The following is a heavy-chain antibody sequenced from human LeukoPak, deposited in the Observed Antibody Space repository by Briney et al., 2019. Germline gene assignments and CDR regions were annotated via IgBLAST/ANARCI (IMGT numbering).Heavy chain of an antibody. CDR3: AKDRQSRGSLGFDY. V-gene: IGHV3-23*01. D-gene: IGHD3-22*01. Sequence: PGGSLRLSCAASGFTFSSYVMSWVRQGPGKGPECVSTISGSGDATYYADSVKGRFTISRDNSKNTLYVQMNSLRAEDTAVYYCAKDRQSRGSLGFDYWGQGALVIVSS. J-gene: IGHJ4*02. CDR1: GFTFSSYV. CDR2: ISGSGDAT.